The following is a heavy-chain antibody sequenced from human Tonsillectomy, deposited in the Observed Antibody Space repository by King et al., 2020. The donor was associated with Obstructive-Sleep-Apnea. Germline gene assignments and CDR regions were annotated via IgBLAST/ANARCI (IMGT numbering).Heavy chain of an antibody. V-gene: IGHV3-30*04. CDR2: ISSDGSHK. CDR3: ASPYCSGTSCYLYFYGMDV. CDR1: GFTFSSYA. J-gene: IGHJ6*02. D-gene: IGHD2-2*01. Sequence: VQLVESGGGVVQPGRFLRLSCAASGFTFSSYAIHWVRQAPGKGREWVAVISSDGSHKYYADSVKGRFTCSRDNSKNTLYLQMNSLGAEDTAVYYCASPYCSGTSCYLYFYGMDVWGQGTTVTVSS.